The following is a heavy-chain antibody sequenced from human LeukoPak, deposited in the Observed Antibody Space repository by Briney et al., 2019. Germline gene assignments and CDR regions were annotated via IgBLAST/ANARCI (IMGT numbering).Heavy chain of an antibody. CDR3: ASAQSVCGGDCQYYYYYYMDD. D-gene: IGHD2-21*02. J-gene: IGHJ6*03. CDR1: GGTFTSYA. CDR2: INPNFGTA. V-gene: IGHV1-69*05. Sequence: SVKVSCKASGGTFTSYAISWVRQAPGQGLEWMGGINPNFGTANYAQKFQGRVTITTDASISTAYMELSSLRSEDTAVYYCASAQSVCGGDCQYYYYYYMDDWGKGTTVTISS.